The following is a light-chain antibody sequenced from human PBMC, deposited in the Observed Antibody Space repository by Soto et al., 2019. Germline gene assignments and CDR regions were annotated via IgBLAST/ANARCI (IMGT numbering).Light chain of an antibody. CDR1: QNAGSW. Sequence: DIQMTQSPPFVSASVGDRVTISCRASQNAGSWLSWFHQKPGGAPNLLIFHTSRLQTGVPSRFAGRVSGTEFTLTISSLQPEDFGTYYCQHADGLRALTFGGGTTVEI. CDR3: QHADGLRALT. J-gene: IGKJ4*01. CDR2: HTS. V-gene: IGKV1-12*01.